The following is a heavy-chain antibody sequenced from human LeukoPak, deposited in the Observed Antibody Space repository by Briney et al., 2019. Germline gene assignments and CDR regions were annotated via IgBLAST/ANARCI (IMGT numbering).Heavy chain of an antibody. J-gene: IGHJ4*02. CDR2: MHYSGST. V-gene: IGHV4-59*08. CDR3: TRRTHYIDY. Sequence: SETLSLTCTVSGGSISSYYWSWIRQPPGKGLEWIGYMHYSGSTNYNPSLKSRVTISVDTSKNQFSLKVNSVTAADTAVYYCTRRTHYIDYWGQGTLVTVSS. CDR1: GGSISSYY.